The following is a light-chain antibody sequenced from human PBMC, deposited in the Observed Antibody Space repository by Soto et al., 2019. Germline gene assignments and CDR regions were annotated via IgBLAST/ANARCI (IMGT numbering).Light chain of an antibody. CDR3: LQDYSYPRT. Sequence: AIQMTQSPSSLSASVGDRVTITCRASQDIRTELGWYQQKPGNAPKLLIYATSILQSGVPSRFSGIGSGPDFTLTISSLQPEDFATYYCLQDYSYPRTFGQGTKVDIK. CDR1: QDIRTE. CDR2: ATS. J-gene: IGKJ1*01. V-gene: IGKV1-6*01.